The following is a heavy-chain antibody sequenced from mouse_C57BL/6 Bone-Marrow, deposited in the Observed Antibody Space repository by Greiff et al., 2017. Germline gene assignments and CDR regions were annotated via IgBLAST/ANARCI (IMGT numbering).Heavy chain of an antibody. CDR3: ARRDTTVVDV. J-gene: IGHJ1*03. CDR1: GFSLSTSGMG. CDR2: IYWDDDK. V-gene: IGHV8-12*01. Sequence: TLKESGPGILQSSQTLSLTCSFSGFSLSTSGMGVSWIRQPSGKGLEWLAHIYWDDDKRYNPSLKSRLTISKDTSRNQVFLKITSVDTADTATYYCARRDTTVVDVWGTGTTVTVSS. D-gene: IGHD1-1*01.